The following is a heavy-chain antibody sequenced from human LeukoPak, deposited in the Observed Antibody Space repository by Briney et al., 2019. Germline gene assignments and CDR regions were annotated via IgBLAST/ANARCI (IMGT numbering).Heavy chain of an antibody. J-gene: IGHJ4*02. CDR3: ARFSVAYGGH. CDR2: ITNIPHST. Sequence: GGCLRLSCAASGFSFARYGMRWVRQVPGKGLEWICCITNIPHSTVYTASVKGRFIISRDNPPNSLYLQMSSLRAEDTAFYFCARFSVAYGGHWGQGNLVTVSS. CDR1: GFSFARYG. D-gene: IGHD4-17*01. V-gene: IGHV3-20*04.